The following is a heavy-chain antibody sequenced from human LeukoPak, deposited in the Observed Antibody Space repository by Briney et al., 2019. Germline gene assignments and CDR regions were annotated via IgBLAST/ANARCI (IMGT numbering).Heavy chain of an antibody. V-gene: IGHV4-39*07. Sequence: SETLSLTCTVSGGSISSSSYYWGWIRQPPGKGLEWIGSIYYSGSTYYNPSLKSRVTISVDTSKNQFSLKLSSVTAADTAIYYCAKGAGGFSYYNWFDPWGQGTLATVSS. CDR1: GGSISSSSYY. D-gene: IGHD5-18*01. CDR3: AKGAGGFSYYNWFDP. CDR2: IYYSGST. J-gene: IGHJ5*02.